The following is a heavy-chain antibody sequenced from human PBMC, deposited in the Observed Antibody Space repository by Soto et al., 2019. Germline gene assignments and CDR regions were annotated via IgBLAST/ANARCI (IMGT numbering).Heavy chain of an antibody. D-gene: IGHD1-26*01. CDR2: ISHDGTHK. Sequence: GGSLRLSCAASGFTFSSYAMHWVRQAQGKELEWEADISHDGTHKYYADSVQDRFTIYRDNSKNTLYLQMNSLRAEDTAVYYCARGDKSYSPQYYYYYGMDVWGQGTTVTV. J-gene: IGHJ6*02. CDR3: ARGDKSYSPQYYYYYGMDV. V-gene: IGHV3-30-3*01. CDR1: GFTFSSYA.